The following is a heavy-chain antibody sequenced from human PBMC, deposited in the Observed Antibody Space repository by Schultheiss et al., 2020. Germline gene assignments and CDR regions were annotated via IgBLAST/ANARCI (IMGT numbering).Heavy chain of an antibody. CDR3: ARGPLYYYYGMDV. Sequence: SETLSLTCTVSGGSISSSSYYWSWIRQPPGKGLEWIGEINHSGSTYYNPSLKSRVTISVDTSKNQFSLKLSSVTAADTAVYYCARGPLYYYYGMDVWGQGTTVNVSS. CDR1: GGSISSSSYY. CDR2: INHSGST. J-gene: IGHJ6*02. V-gene: IGHV4-39*01.